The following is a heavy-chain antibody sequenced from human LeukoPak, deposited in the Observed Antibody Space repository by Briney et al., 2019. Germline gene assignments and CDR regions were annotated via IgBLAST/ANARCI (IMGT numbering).Heavy chain of an antibody. Sequence: GASVKVSCKASGYTFTSYYMHWVRQAPGQGLEWMGIINPSGGSTSYAQKFQGRVTMTRDTSTSTVYMELSSLRSEDTAVYYCARRPAVYSSSWYIWFDPWGQGTLVTVSS. CDR3: ARRPAVYSSSWYIWFDP. J-gene: IGHJ5*02. V-gene: IGHV1-46*01. CDR2: INPSGGST. CDR1: GYTFTSYY. D-gene: IGHD6-13*01.